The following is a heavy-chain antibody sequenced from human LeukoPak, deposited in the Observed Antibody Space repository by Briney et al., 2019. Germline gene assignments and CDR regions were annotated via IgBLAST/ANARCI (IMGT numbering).Heavy chain of an antibody. CDR2: ISGSGGST. J-gene: IGHJ4*02. D-gene: IGHD3-3*01. V-gene: IGHV3-23*01. Sequence: GGSLRLSCAASGFTFSSYAMSWVRQAPGKGLEWVSAISGSGGSTYYADSVKGRFTISRDNSKNTLYLQMNSLRAEDTAVYYCAKASIYFWSDYYHTSLDYWGQGTLVTVSS. CDR1: GFTFSSYA. CDR3: AKASIYFWSDYYHTSLDY.